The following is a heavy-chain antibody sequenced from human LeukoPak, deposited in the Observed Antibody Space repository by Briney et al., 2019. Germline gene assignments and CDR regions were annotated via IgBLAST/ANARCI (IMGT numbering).Heavy chain of an antibody. CDR2: IIPILGIA. D-gene: IGHD3-3*01. V-gene: IGHV1-69*04. CDR1: GGTFSSYA. CDR3: ARVVVTIFGVVIPDNWFDP. J-gene: IGHJ5*02. Sequence: SVKVSCKASGGTFSSYAISWVRQAPGQGLEWMGRIIPILGIANYAQKFQGRVTITADKSTSTAYRELSSLRSEDTAVYYCARVVVTIFGVVIPDNWFDPWGQGTLVTVSS.